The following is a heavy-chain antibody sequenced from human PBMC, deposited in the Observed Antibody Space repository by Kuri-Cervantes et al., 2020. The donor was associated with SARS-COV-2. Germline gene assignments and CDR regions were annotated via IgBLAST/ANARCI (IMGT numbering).Heavy chain of an antibody. CDR2: IIPIFGTA. Sequence: SVKVSCKASGGTFSSYAISWVRQAPGQGLEWMGGIIPIFGTANYAQKFQGRVTITADESTSTAYMELSSLRSEDTAVYYCATGSYYRSPVDYWGQGTLVTVSS. D-gene: IGHD1-26*01. J-gene: IGHJ4*02. CDR3: ATGSYYRSPVDY. V-gene: IGHV1-69*13. CDR1: GGTFSSYA.